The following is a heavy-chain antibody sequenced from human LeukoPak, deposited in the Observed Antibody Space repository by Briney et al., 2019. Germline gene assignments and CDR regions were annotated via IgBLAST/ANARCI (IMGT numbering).Heavy chain of an antibody. J-gene: IGHJ4*02. V-gene: IGHV4-34*01. D-gene: IGHD3-10*01. CDR1: GGSFSGYY. CDR2: INHSGRT. CDR3: ARGVDYYGV. Sequence: SETLSLTCAVYGGSFSGYYWNRIRQPPGKGLEWIGEINHSGRTNYNPSLKSRVTISVDTSKKQFSLKLSSVTAADTAVYYCARGVDYYGVWGQGTLVTVSS.